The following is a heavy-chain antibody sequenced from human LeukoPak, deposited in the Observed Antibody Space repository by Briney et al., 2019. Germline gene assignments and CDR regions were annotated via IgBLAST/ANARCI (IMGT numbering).Heavy chain of an antibody. D-gene: IGHD3-3*01. J-gene: IGHJ4*02. CDR2: ISVSGST. V-gene: IGHV3-23*01. CDR1: GFTFSSYA. CDR3: AKEVERITIFGAFDY. Sequence: GGSLRLSCAASGFTFSSYAMSWVRQAPGKGLEWVSGISVSGSTYYADSVKGRFTISRDNSKKTLYLQMNSLRVEDTAVYYCAKEVERITIFGAFDYWGQGTLVTVSS.